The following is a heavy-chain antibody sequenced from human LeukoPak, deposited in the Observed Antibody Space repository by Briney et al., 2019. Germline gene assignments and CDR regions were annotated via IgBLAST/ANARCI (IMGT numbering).Heavy chain of an antibody. D-gene: IGHD3-16*02. CDR1: GYTFTGYY. CDR2: INPNSGGT. V-gene: IGHV1-2*02. Sequence: ASVKVSCKASGYTFTGYYMHWVRQAPGQGLERMGWINPNSGGTNYAQKFQGRVTMTRDTSISTAYMELSRLRSGDTAVYYCARQIMITFGGVIDAFDIWGQGTMVTVSS. CDR3: ARQIMITFGGVIDAFDI. J-gene: IGHJ3*02.